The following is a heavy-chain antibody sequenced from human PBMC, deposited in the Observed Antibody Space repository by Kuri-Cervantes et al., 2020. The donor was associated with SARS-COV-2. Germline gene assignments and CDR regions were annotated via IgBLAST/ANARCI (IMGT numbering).Heavy chain of an antibody. V-gene: IGHV4-38-2*02. D-gene: IGHD5-12*01. CDR2: IYHSGST. CDR1: GYSISSGYY. Sequence: ESLKISCTVSGYSISSGYYWGWIRQPPGKGLEWIGSIYHSGSTYYNPSLKSRVTISVDTSKNQFSLKLSSMTAADTAVYYCARSFMVASYFDYWGQGILVTVSS. CDR3: ARSFMVASYFDY. J-gene: IGHJ4*02.